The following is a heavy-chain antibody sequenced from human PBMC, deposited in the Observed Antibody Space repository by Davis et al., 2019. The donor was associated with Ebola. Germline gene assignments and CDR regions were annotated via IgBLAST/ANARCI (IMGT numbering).Heavy chain of an antibody. CDR2: LGLSADT. Sequence: GGSLRLSCAASGFVFSSYVMSWVRRAPGKGLEWVSTLGLSADTYYADSVKGRFTISRDNSKKTMYLQMNSLRAEDTAVYYCARSLRYGMDVWGKGTTVTVSS. CDR3: ARSLRYGMDV. J-gene: IGHJ6*04. CDR1: GFVFSSYV. V-gene: IGHV3-23*01.